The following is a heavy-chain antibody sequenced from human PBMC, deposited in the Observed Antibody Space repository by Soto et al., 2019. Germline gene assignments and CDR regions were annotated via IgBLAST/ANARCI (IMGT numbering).Heavy chain of an antibody. D-gene: IGHD1-20*01. CDR1: GFTFSSYD. Sequence: EVQLVESGGGLVQPGGSLRLSCAASGFTFSSYDMHWVRQATGKGLEWVSAIDTAGDTYYPGSVKGRFTISRENAKNSLYLQMNSLRAGDTAVYYCARSITGTQDFDYWGQGTLVTVSS. J-gene: IGHJ4*02. V-gene: IGHV3-13*01. CDR3: ARSITGTQDFDY. CDR2: IDTAGDT.